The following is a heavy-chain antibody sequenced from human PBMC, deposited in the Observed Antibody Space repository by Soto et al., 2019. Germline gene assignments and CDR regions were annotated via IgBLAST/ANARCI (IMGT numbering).Heavy chain of an antibody. Sequence: SETLSLTCAVSGGSIISGGYSWSWIRQPPVKCLEWIWYIYHSGSTCYNPSLNIRFTISLDSSKNQFSLNLSSVTAEDTAVYYFARVPDYWGQGTLVTVSS. CDR2: IYHSGST. J-gene: IGHJ4*02. CDR3: ARVPDY. V-gene: IGHV4-30-2*01. CDR1: GGSIISGGYS.